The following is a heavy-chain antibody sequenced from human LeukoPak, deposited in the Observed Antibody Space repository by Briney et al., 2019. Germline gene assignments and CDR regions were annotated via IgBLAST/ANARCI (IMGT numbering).Heavy chain of an antibody. CDR1: GYSSTSYG. D-gene: IGHD6-19*01. J-gene: IGHJ4*02. V-gene: IGHV1-18*01. Sequence: ASVKVSCKASGYSSTSYGISWVRQAPGQGLEWMGWISAYNGNTNYAQKFQGRVTMTTDTSTSTAYMELRSLRSDDTAVYYCARVWLADRQYYYFDYWGQGTLVTVSS. CDR2: ISAYNGNT. CDR3: ARVWLADRQYYYFDY.